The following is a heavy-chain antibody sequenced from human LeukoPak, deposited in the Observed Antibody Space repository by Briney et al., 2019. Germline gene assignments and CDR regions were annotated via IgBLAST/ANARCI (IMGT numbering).Heavy chain of an antibody. Sequence: GASVKVSCKASGYTFTNHAMQWVRQAPGQRLEWMGWIDAGNGKTKYSQKFQGRVTITRDTSANTAHMELSSLRSEDTAVYYCARGLWFGHSLSYYFDHWGQGTLVTVSS. D-gene: IGHD3-10*01. J-gene: IGHJ4*02. CDR3: ARGLWFGHSLSYYFDH. V-gene: IGHV1-3*01. CDR1: GYTFTNHA. CDR2: IDAGNGKT.